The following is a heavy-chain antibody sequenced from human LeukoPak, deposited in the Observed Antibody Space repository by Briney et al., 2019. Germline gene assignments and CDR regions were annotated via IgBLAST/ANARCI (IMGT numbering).Heavy chain of an antibody. D-gene: IGHD2-2*01. J-gene: IGHJ4*02. V-gene: IGHV3-53*01. CDR2: IYSGGST. CDR3: ARDWVLDCSSTSCYDPDRLDRYYFDY. CDR1: GFTVSSNY. Sequence: PGGSLRLSCAASGFTVSSNYMSWVRQAPGKGLEWVSVIYSGGSTYYADSVKGRFTISRDNSKNTLYLQMNSLRAEDTAVYYCARDWVLDCSSTSCYDPDRLDRYYFDYWGQGTLVTVSS.